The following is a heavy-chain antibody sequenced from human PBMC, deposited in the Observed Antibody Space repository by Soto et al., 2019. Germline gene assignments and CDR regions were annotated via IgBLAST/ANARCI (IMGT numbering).Heavy chain of an antibody. D-gene: IGHD6-25*01. V-gene: IGHV3-23*01. Sequence: EVQLLESGGGLVQPGGSLRLSCAASGFTFSNYAMSWVRQAPGKGLEWVSAISGGGGTTYYAGSVKGRFTISRDNSKNTLFLQMNSLRAEDTAVYYCVKFFVETGESSGWPWSFHYWGQGTLVTVSS. CDR3: VKFFVETGESSGWPWSFHY. J-gene: IGHJ4*02. CDR1: GFTFSNYA. CDR2: ISGGGGTT.